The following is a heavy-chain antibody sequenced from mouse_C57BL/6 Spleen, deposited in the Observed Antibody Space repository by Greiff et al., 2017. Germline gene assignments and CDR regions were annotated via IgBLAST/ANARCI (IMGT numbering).Heavy chain of an antibody. CDR1: GFTFSDYG. D-gene: IGHD1-1*01. CDR2: ISSGSSTI. J-gene: IGHJ4*01. Sequence: EVMLVESGGGLVKPGGSLKLSCAASGFTFSDYGMHWVRQAPEKGLEWVAYISSGSSTIYYADTGKGRFTISRDNAKNTLFLQMTSLRSEDTAMXYCARRTTWAMDYWGQGTSVTVSS. CDR3: ARRTTWAMDY. V-gene: IGHV5-17*01.